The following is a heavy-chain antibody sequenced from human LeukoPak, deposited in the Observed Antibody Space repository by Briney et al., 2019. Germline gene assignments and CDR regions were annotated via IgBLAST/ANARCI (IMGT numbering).Heavy chain of an antibody. J-gene: IGHJ3*02. Sequence: GGSLRLSCAASGFTFSSYSMNWVRQAPGKGLEWVSYISSSSSTIYYADSVKGRFTISRDNAKNSLYLQMNSLRAEDTAVYYCARVCPYYDFWSGYQGGGSSDIWGQGTKVTVSS. CDR3: ARVCPYYDFWSGYQGGGSSDI. CDR2: ISSSSSTI. D-gene: IGHD3-3*01. CDR1: GFTFSSYS. V-gene: IGHV3-48*01.